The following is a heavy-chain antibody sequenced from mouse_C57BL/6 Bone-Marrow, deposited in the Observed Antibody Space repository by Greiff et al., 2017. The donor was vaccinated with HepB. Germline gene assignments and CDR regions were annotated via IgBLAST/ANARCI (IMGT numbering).Heavy chain of an antibody. D-gene: IGHD1-1*01. CDR2: IRNKANGYTT. CDR1: GFTFTDYY. J-gene: IGHJ2*01. V-gene: IGHV7-3*01. Sequence: DVMLVESGGGLVQPGGSLSLSCAASGFTFTDYYMSWVRQPPGKALEWLGFIRNKANGYTTEYSASVKGRFTISRDNSQSILYRQMNALRAEDSATYYCARDPPYYGSSYFDYWGQGTTLTVSS. CDR3: ARDPPYYGSSYFDY.